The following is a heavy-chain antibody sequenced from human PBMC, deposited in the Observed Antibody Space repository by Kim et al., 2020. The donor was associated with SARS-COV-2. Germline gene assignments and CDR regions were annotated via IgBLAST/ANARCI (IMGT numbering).Heavy chain of an antibody. CDR1: GYSFTNYW. D-gene: IGHD3-10*01. CDR2: IYPGDTDS. Sequence: GESLKISCKGSGYSFTNYWIGWVRQMPGKGLEWMGIIYPGDTDSRYSPSFQGQVTISADKSISTAYLQWSSLKASDTAMYYCARINYGSGSYYGSPDYWGQGTLVTVSSGMDVWGQGTTVTVSS. J-gene: IGHJ6*02. V-gene: IGHV5-51*01. CDR3: ARINYGSGSYYGSPDYWGQGTLVTVSSGMDV.